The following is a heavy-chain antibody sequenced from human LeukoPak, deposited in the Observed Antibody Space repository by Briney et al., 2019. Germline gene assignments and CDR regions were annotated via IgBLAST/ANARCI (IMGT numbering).Heavy chain of an antibody. J-gene: IGHJ6*03. V-gene: IGHV3-7*01. Sequence: GGSLRLSCAASGFTFSSYWMSWVRQAPGKGLEWVANIKQDGGEKYYVDSVKGRFTISRDNAKNSLYLQMNSLRAEDTAVYYCARVGYYGSGSYYRHYYYYYMDVWGKGTTVTVSS. CDR1: GFTFSSYW. CDR3: ARVGYYGSGSYYRHYYYYYMDV. D-gene: IGHD3-10*01. CDR2: IKQDGGEK.